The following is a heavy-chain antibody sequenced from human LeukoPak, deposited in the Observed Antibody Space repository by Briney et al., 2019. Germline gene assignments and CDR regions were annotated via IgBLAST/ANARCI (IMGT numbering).Heavy chain of an antibody. J-gene: IGHJ3*02. CDR1: GYTFTGYY. Sequence: ASVKVSCKASGYTFTGYYMHWVRQAPGQGLEWMGWINPNSGGTNYAQKVQGRVTMTRDTSISTAYMELSRLRSDDTAVYYCARVLRGYSYGRAFDIWGQGTMVTVSS. CDR2: INPNSGGT. V-gene: IGHV1-2*02. D-gene: IGHD5-18*01. CDR3: ARVLRGYSYGRAFDI.